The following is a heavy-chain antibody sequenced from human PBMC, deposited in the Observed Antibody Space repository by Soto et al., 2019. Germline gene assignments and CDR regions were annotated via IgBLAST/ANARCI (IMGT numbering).Heavy chain of an antibody. CDR3: ARGPICNITSCYRYHYFSMDV. CDR2: ISAYTGNK. D-gene: IGHD2-2*02. Sequence: ASVKVSCKASGYTFTNYGITWVRQAPGQGLEWVAWISAYTGNKKFAQKIQGRVTMTTDTSTSTAYMELRSLRSDDTAVYYCARGPICNITSCYRYHYFSMDVWGQGTTVTVSS. V-gene: IGHV1-18*04. J-gene: IGHJ6*02. CDR1: GYTFTNYG.